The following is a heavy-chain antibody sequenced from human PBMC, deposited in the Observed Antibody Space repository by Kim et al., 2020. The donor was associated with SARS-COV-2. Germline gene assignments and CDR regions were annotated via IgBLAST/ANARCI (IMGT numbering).Heavy chain of an antibody. D-gene: IGHD2-21*02. CDR2: IYYSGST. CDR3: ARSYCGGDCVYYFDY. CDR1: GGSISSYY. Sequence: SETLSLTCTVSGGSISSYYWSWIRQPPGKGLEWFGYIYYSGSTNYNPSLKSRVTISVDTSKNQFSLKLSSVTAADTAVYYCARSYCGGDCVYYFDYWGQGTLVTVSS. V-gene: IGHV4-59*13. J-gene: IGHJ4*02.